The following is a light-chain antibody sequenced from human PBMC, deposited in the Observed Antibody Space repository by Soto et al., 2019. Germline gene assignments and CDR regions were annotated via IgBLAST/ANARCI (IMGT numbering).Light chain of an antibody. Sequence: EFVLTQSPPTVSVSHGERVTLSCRASQNLHSFLNWYQQRPGQAPRPLIYDGSKRAAGVPDRISGDGSGTDYTLTIRSLEPEDFAVYYCQQRTRWPMTFGHGTLLEIK. CDR3: QQRTRWPMT. CDR1: QNLHSF. CDR2: DGS. J-gene: IGKJ5*01. V-gene: IGKV3-11*01.